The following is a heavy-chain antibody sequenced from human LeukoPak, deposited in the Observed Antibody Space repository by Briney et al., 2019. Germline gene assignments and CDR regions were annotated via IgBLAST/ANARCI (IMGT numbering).Heavy chain of an antibody. Sequence: GASVKVSCKASGYTFTGYYMHWVRQAPGQGLEWMGRINPNSGDTNYAQKFQGRVTMTRDTSISTAYMEPSRLRSDDTAVYYCASGGRYDSLDYFDYRGQXTLVTVSS. J-gene: IGHJ4*02. CDR2: INPNSGDT. D-gene: IGHD3-22*01. CDR3: ASGGRYDSLDYFDY. V-gene: IGHV1-2*06. CDR1: GYTFTGYY.